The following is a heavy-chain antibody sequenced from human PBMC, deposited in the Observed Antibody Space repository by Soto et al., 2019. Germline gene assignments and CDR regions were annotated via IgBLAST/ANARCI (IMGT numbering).Heavy chain of an antibody. J-gene: IGHJ4*02. V-gene: IGHV1-69*13. Sequence: GASVKVSCKASGGTFSSYAISWVRQAPGQGLEWMGGIIPIFGTANYAQKFQGRVTITADESTSTAYMELSSLRSEDTAVYYCARTGYSSSWAKEFDYWGQGTLVTVSS. CDR1: GGTFSSYA. CDR2: IIPIFGTA. CDR3: ARTGYSSSWAKEFDY. D-gene: IGHD6-13*01.